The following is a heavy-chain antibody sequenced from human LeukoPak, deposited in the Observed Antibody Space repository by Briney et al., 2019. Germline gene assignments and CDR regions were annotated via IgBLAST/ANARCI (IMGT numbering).Heavy chain of an antibody. J-gene: IGHJ4*02. V-gene: IGHV3-7*01. D-gene: IGHD6-19*01. Sequence: GGSLRLSCAASGFTFSSYWMSWVRQAPGKGLGWVANIKQDGSEKYYVDSVKGRFTISRDNAKNSLYLQMNSLRAEDTAVYYCARDRPGGSSGWYFFDYWGQGTLVTVSS. CDR1: GFTFSSYW. CDR3: ARDRPGGSSGWYFFDY. CDR2: IKQDGSEK.